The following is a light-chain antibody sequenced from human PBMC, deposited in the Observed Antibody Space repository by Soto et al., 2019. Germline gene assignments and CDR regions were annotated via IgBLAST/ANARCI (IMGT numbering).Light chain of an antibody. Sequence: DIQMTQSPSSLSASVGDRVTITCRTSQSINSHLNWYQQKPGKPPKLLIHTTSSLQSGVPSRFSGSGAGTDFTLNITTLTPEDAATYYCQQCDSTPQTFGGGPNVEI. CDR2: TTS. CDR1: QSINSH. CDR3: QQCDSTPQT. V-gene: IGKV1-39*01. J-gene: IGKJ4*01.